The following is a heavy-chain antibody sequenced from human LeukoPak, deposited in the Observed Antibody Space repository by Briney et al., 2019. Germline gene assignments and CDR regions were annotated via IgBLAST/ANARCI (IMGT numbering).Heavy chain of an antibody. D-gene: IGHD4-17*01. J-gene: IGHJ4*02. V-gene: IGHV3-74*01. CDR3: ALPLRDGDFCFDY. CDR2: INRDGRST. Sequence: PGGSLRLSCAASGFTFSNYWMHWVRQAPGKGLVWVSRINRDGRSTNYADSVKGRFTISRDNAKNTVFLQMNSLRAEDTAVYYCALPLRDGDFCFDYWGQGALVTVSS. CDR1: GFTFSNYW.